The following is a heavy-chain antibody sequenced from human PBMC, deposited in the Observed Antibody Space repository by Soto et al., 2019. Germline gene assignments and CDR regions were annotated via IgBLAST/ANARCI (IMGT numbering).Heavy chain of an antibody. J-gene: IGHJ6*02. Sequence: PGGSLTLSCAASGFTFSSYAMSWVRQAPGKGLEWVSAISGSGGSTYYADSVKGRFTISRDNSKNTLYLQMNSLRAEDTAVYYCARVIAAAGVYYYSGMDVWGQGTTDTVSS. CDR1: GFTFSSYA. D-gene: IGHD6-13*01. V-gene: IGHV3-23*01. CDR2: ISGSGGST. CDR3: ARVIAAAGVYYYSGMDV.